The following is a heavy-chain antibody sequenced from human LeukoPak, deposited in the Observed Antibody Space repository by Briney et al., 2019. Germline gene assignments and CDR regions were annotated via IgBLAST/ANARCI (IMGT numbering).Heavy chain of an antibody. CDR1: GFTFSSYA. J-gene: IGHJ3*02. CDR2: ISSNRGST. CDR3: ARKTTSQAFDI. V-gene: IGHV3-64*01. Sequence: PGGSLRLSCAASGFTFSSYAMHWVRQAPGKGLEYVSAISSNRGSTYYANSVKGRFTISRDNSKNTLYLQMGSLRAEDMAVYYCARKTTSQAFDIWGQGTMVTVSS. D-gene: IGHD4-17*01.